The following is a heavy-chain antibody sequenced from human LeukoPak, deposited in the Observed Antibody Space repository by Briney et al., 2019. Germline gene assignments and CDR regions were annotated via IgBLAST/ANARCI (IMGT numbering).Heavy chain of an antibody. Sequence: SETLSLTCAVSGGSIRNSSFYWGWIRQPPGKGLEWIASIYNSGTTYYNPSLRSRVTISVDMSKNQFSLELSSVTAADTAVYYCARDQGGSSYRHAFDLWGQGTMVTVS. D-gene: IGHD1-26*01. CDR3: ARDQGGSSYRHAFDL. J-gene: IGHJ3*01. V-gene: IGHV4-39*07. CDR2: IYNSGTT. CDR1: GGSIRNSSFY.